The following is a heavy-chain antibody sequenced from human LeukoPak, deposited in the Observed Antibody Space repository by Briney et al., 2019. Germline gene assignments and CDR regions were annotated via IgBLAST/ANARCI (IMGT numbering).Heavy chain of an antibody. D-gene: IGHD1-26*01. V-gene: IGHV3-15*01. J-gene: IGHJ5*02. CDR2: IKSKIVGGTT. CDR1: GFTFSNAW. CDR3: TTDEWDENIP. Sequence: RGSLRLSCAASGFTFSNAWMSWVRQAPGEGLEWVGRIKSKIVGGTTDYAAPVKGRFTISRDDSKNTLYLQMNSLKTEDTAVYYCTTDEWDENIPWGQGTLVTVSS.